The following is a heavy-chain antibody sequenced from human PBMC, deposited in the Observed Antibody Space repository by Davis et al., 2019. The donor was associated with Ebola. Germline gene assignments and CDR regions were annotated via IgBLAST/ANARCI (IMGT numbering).Heavy chain of an antibody. CDR2: ISAYNGNT. V-gene: IGHV1-18*01. CDR1: GYTFTSYG. Sequence: SVKVSCKASGYTFTSYGISWVRQAPGQGLEWMGWISAYNGNTNYAQKLQGRVTMNTDTSTSTAYMELRSLRSDDTAVYYCAREGRDFWSDLHVPRHLPYYYYGMDVWGQGTTVTVSS. D-gene: IGHD3-3*01. J-gene: IGHJ6*02. CDR3: AREGRDFWSDLHVPRHLPYYYYGMDV.